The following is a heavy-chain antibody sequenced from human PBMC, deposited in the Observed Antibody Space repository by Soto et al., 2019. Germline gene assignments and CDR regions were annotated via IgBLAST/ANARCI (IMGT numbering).Heavy chain of an antibody. J-gene: IGHJ3*02. CDR1: GYTFTSYD. Sequence: ASVKVSCKASGYTFTSYDINWVRQATGQGLEWMGWMNPNSGNTGYARKFQGRVTMTRNTSISTAYMELSSLRSEDTAVHYCSRSFDDAFDIWGQGTMVTVSS. V-gene: IGHV1-8*01. CDR3: SRSFDDAFDI. CDR2: MNPNSGNT.